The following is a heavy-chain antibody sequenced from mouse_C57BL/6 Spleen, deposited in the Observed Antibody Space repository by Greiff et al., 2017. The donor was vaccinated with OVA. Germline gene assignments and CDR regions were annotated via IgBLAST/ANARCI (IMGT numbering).Heavy chain of an antibody. CDR2: IDPEDGDT. J-gene: IGHJ1*03. V-gene: IGHV14-1*01. Sequence: VQLQQSGAELVRPGASVKLSCTASGFTIKDYYMHWVKQRPEQGLEWIGRIDPEDGDTEYAPKFQGKATMTADTSSNTAYLQLSSLTSEDTAVYYCTTNYSNFYWYFDVWGTGTTVTVSS. CDR1: GFTIKDYY. CDR3: TTNYSNFYWYFDV. D-gene: IGHD2-5*01.